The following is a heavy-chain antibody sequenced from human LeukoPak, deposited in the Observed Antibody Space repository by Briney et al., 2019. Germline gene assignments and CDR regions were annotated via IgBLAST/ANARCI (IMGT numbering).Heavy chain of an antibody. J-gene: IGHJ4*02. D-gene: IGHD3-9*01. Sequence: GGSLRLSCAASGFTSSSNAMSWVRQAPGKGLEWVSAIRGSGGGTYYADSVKGRFTISRDNSKNTLYLQMNSLRAEDTAVYYCAKVRSDYYDILTGNYNPLFDYWGQGTLVTVSS. CDR2: IRGSGGGT. CDR1: GFTSSSNA. V-gene: IGHV3-23*01. CDR3: AKVRSDYYDILTGNYNPLFDY.